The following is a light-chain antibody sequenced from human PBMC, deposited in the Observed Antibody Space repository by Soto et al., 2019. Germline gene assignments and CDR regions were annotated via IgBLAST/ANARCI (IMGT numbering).Light chain of an antibody. CDR3: QTWGTGALWV. V-gene: IGLV4-69*01. Sequence: QPVLTQSPSASASLGASVKLTCTLSSGHSSYAIAWHQQQPEKGPRYLMKLNSDGSHSKGDGIPDRFSGSSSGAERYLTISSLQSEDEADYYCQTWGTGALWVFGVGTKLTVL. CDR1: SGHSSYA. J-gene: IGLJ3*02. CDR2: LNSDGSH.